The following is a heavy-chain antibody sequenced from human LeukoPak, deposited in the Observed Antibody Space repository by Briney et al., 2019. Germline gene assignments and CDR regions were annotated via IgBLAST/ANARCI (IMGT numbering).Heavy chain of an antibody. V-gene: IGHV3-23*01. CDR2: ISSTGEYT. J-gene: IGHJ4*02. CDR1: GFTFTIYA. Sequence: GGSLRLSCAASGFTFTIYAMSWVRQAPGKGLEWVSSISSTGEYTYYTGSVKGRFTISRDNSKNTLYLHMNSLRGVDTAVYYCAKDRPNYYGSDGHYYRRNGDYWGQGTLVTVSS. D-gene: IGHD3-22*01. CDR3: AKDRPNYYGSDGHYYRRNGDY.